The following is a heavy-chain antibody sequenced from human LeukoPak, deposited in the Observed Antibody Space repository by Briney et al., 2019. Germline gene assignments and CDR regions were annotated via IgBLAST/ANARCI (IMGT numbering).Heavy chain of an antibody. CDR3: ARPRYYDSSGYPELPLADY. Sequence: ASVKVSCKASGYTFTSYAMNWVRQAPGQGLEWMGWINTNTGNPTYAQGFTGRFVFSLGTSVSTAYLQISSLKAEDTAVYYCARPRYYDSSGYPELPLADYWGQGTLVTVSS. D-gene: IGHD3-22*01. J-gene: IGHJ4*02. CDR2: INTNTGNP. CDR1: GYTFTSYA. V-gene: IGHV7-4-1*02.